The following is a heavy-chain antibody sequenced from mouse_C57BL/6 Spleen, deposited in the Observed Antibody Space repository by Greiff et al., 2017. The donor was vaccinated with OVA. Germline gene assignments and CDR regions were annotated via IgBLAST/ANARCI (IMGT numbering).Heavy chain of an antibody. V-gene: IGHV3-6*01. D-gene: IGHD1-1*01. Sequence: EVKLVESGPGLVKPSQSLSLTCSVTGYSITSGYYWNWIRQFPGNKLEWMGYISYDGSNNYNPSLKNRISITRDTSKNQFFLKLNSVTTEDTATYYWARDNYYGSSYGFAYWGQGTLVTVSA. J-gene: IGHJ3*01. CDR2: ISYDGSN. CDR1: GYSITSGYY. CDR3: ARDNYYGSSYGFAY.